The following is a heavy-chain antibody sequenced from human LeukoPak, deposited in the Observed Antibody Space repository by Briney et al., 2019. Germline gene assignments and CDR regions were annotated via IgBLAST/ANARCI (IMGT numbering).Heavy chain of an antibody. CDR1: GGSISNYY. J-gene: IGHJ6*02. CDR2: IYYSGST. CDR3: ARLSAYDFWSGYASYYYYGMDV. D-gene: IGHD3-3*01. Sequence: PSETLSLTCTVSGGSISNYYWSWIRQPPGKGLEWIGYIYYSGSTNYNTSLKSRVTISVDTSKNQFSLKLSSVTAADTAVYYCARLSAYDFWSGYASYYYYGMDVWGQGTTVTVSS. V-gene: IGHV4-59*08.